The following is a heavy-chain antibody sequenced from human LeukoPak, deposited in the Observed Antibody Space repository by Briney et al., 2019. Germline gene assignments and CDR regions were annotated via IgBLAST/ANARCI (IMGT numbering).Heavy chain of an antibody. CDR3: ASNVTPGY. V-gene: IGHV3-66*01. D-gene: IGHD2-21*02. CDR2: IYSGGTT. J-gene: IGHJ4*02. Sequence: PGGSLRLSCVVSGLTVNSNYMSWVRQAPGKGLEWVSVIYSGGTTNYADSVKGRFIVYRDNSKNTLYLQMNSLRAEDTDVYYCASNVTPGYWGQGTLVTVSS. CDR1: GLTVNSNY.